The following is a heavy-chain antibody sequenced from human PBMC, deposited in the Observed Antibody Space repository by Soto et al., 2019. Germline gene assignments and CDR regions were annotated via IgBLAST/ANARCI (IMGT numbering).Heavy chain of an antibody. D-gene: IGHD4-17*01. V-gene: IGHV3-30-3*01. J-gene: IGHJ6*02. Sequence: QVQLVESGGGVVQPGRSLRLSCAASGFTFSSYAMHWVRQAPGKGLEWVAVISYDGSNKYYADSVKGRFTISRDNSKNTLDLQMNSLRAEDTAVYYCARDGGDYGDYEDYYGMDVWGQGTTVTVSS. CDR2: ISYDGSNK. CDR1: GFTFSSYA. CDR3: ARDGGDYGDYEDYYGMDV.